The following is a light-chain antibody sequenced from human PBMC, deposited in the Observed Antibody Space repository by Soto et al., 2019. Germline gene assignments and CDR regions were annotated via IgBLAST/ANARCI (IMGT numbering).Light chain of an antibody. V-gene: IGKV3-20*01. CDR1: QNVDSNY. CDR2: AAS. Sequence: EIVLTQSPGTLSLSPGERATLSCRASQNVDSNYLAWYQQKPGQAPRIIIFAASGRATGIPDRFSGSGSGTDVTLPISRREPEDFAVYYCQQYGYLSWTFGQGTKVEI. J-gene: IGKJ1*01. CDR3: QQYGYLSWT.